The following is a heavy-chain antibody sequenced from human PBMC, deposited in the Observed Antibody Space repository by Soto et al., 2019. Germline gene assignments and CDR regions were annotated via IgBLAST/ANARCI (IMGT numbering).Heavy chain of an antibody. J-gene: IGHJ6*02. CDR2: IIPIFGTA. V-gene: IGHV1-69*13. CDR3: ARARIVDTLYYYYYGMDV. D-gene: IGHD5-12*01. Sequence: SVKVSCKASGCTFSSYALRCVRQAPGQVLEWMLVIIPIFGTANYAQKFPVRVTITADDSTSTAYMELSSPRSEDTAVYYCARARIVDTLYYYYYGMDVWG. CDR1: GCTFSSYA.